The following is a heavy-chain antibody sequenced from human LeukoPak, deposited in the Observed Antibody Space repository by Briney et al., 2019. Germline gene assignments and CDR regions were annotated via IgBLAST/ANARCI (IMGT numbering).Heavy chain of an antibody. CDR2: ISYDGSNK. V-gene: IGHV3-30*18. Sequence: PGGSLRLSCAASGFTFSSYGMHWVRQAPGKGLEWVAVISYDGSNKYYADPVKGRFTISRDNSKNTLYLQMNSLRAEDTAVYYCAKEKRYSSSWYTGNYFDYWGQGTLVTVSS. J-gene: IGHJ4*02. CDR1: GFTFSSYG. D-gene: IGHD6-13*01. CDR3: AKEKRYSSSWYTGNYFDY.